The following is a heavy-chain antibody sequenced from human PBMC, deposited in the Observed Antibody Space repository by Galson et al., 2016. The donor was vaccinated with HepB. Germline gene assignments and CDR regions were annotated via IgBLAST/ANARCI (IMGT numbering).Heavy chain of an antibody. CDR3: ARVTRYDYVWGGTRDRAECFEH. Sequence: SVKVSCKASGYSFSNYDIIWVRQAPGQGLEWMGWISGDNGDTKYAEKLQGRVTMTTDTPTSTIYMEMRSLRSDDTAVYYCARVTRYDYVWGGTRDRAECFEHWGQGTQVTVSS. CDR1: GYSFSNYD. V-gene: IGHV1-18*04. CDR2: ISGDNGDT. J-gene: IGHJ1*01. D-gene: IGHD3-16*01.